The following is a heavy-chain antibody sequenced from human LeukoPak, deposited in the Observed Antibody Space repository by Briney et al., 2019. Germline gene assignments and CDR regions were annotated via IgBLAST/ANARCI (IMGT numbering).Heavy chain of an antibody. J-gene: IGHJ3*02. Sequence: GGSLRLSCAASGSTFSNAWMSWVRQAPGKGLEWVGRIKSKTDGGTTDYAAPVKGRFTISRDDSKNTLYLQMNSLKTEDTAVYYCTTRPYCSGGSCYLAAFDIWGQGTMVTVSS. V-gene: IGHV3-15*01. CDR3: TTRPYCSGGSCYLAAFDI. CDR1: GSTFSNAW. D-gene: IGHD2-15*01. CDR2: IKSKTDGGTT.